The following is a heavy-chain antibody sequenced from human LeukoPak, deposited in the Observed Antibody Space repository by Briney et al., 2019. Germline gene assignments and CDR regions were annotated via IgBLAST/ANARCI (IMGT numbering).Heavy chain of an antibody. CDR2: IYPGDSDT. CDR1: GYSFTSYW. Sequence: GESLKISCKGSGYSFTSYWIGWVRQMPGKGLEWMGIIYPGDSDTRYSPSFQGQVTISADKSISTAYLQWSSLKASDTAMYYCASSLGVRGYSGYDEYFDYWGQGALVTVSS. D-gene: IGHD5-12*01. CDR3: ASSLGVRGYSGYDEYFDY. J-gene: IGHJ4*02. V-gene: IGHV5-51*01.